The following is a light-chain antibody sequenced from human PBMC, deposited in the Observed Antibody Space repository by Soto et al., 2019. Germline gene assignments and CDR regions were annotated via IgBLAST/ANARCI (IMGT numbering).Light chain of an antibody. V-gene: IGLV4-60*02. J-gene: IGLJ3*02. Sequence: QAVVTQSSSASASLGSSVKLTCTLSSGHSSYIIAWHQQQPGKATRYLMKLEGSGSYNRGSGVPDRFSGSSSGADRYLTISHLQFEDEADYYCEAWDSNTHTVFGGGTKLTVL. CDR3: EAWDSNTHTV. CDR2: LEGSGSY. CDR1: SGHSSYI.